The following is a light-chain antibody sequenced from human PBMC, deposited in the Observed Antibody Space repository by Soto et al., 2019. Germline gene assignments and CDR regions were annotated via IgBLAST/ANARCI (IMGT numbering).Light chain of an antibody. CDR1: QSVRSSS. V-gene: IGKV3-20*01. J-gene: IGKJ2*01. CDR3: QQYGNAPPYT. CDR2: GAS. Sequence: EIVLTQSPGTLSLSPGERATLSCRASQSVRSSSLAWYQQKVGQAPRLLIHGASSRATGIADRFSGSGSGTDLTLTISRLEPEDSAVYYCQQYGNAPPYTFGQGTKLEIK.